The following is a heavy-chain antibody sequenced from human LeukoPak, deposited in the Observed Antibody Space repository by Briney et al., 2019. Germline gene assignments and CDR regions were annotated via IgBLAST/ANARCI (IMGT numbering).Heavy chain of an antibody. J-gene: IGHJ4*01. CDR3: TRSSYDY. CDR1: GYSFTNYL. Sequence: GESLKISCKGSGYSFTNYLIGWVRQMPGEGLEWVGVIYPGDSDIIYSLSFQGHVTIYADNPISTADPQASSLKASDTAMYYCTRSSYDYWGQGTLVTVSS. CDR2: IYPGDSDI. V-gene: IGHV5-51*04. D-gene: IGHD3-10*01.